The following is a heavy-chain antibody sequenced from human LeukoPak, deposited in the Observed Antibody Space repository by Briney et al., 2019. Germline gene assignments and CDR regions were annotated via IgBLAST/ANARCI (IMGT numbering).Heavy chain of an antibody. Sequence: GGSLRLSCAASGFIFSNYAMSWVRQAPGKGLEWVSAISGSGGSGAGTYYADSVKGRFTISRDNSKNTLYLQMNSLSAEDTAVYYCAKDRGKWELRHKLRAWYFDLWGRGTLVTVSS. D-gene: IGHD1-26*01. J-gene: IGHJ2*01. CDR3: AKDRGKWELRHKLRAWYFDL. V-gene: IGHV3-23*01. CDR1: GFIFSNYA. CDR2: ISGSGGSGAGT.